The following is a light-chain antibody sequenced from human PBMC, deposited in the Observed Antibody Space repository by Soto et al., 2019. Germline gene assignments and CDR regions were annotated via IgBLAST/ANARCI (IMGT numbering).Light chain of an antibody. V-gene: IGKV3-15*01. CDR2: GAS. CDR1: QSVSSN. J-gene: IGKJ1*01. CDR3: QQYNNWPPERT. Sequence: EIVMTPSPATLAVSPGERATLSASASQSVSSNLAWYQQKPGQAPRLLIYGASTRATGIPARFSGSGSGTEFTLTISSLQSEDFAVYYCQQYNNWPPERTFGQGTKVDIK.